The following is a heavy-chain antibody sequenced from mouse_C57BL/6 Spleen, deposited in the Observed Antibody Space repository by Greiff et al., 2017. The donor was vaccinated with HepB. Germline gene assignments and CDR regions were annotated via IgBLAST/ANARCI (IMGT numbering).Heavy chain of an antibody. Sequence: QVQLKQSGAELARPGASVKMSCKASGYTFTSYTMHWVKQRPGQGLEWIGYINPSSGYTKYNQKFKDKATLTADKSSSTAYMQLSSLTSEDSAVYYCARETVVATDYAMDYWGQGTSVTVSS. CDR3: ARETVVATDYAMDY. CDR2: INPSSGYT. CDR1: GYTFTSYT. V-gene: IGHV1-4*01. J-gene: IGHJ4*01. D-gene: IGHD1-1*01.